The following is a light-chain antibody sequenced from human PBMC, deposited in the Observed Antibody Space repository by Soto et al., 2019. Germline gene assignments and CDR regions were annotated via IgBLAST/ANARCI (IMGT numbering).Light chain of an antibody. J-gene: IGKJ5*01. CDR1: QSVSSTY. CDR3: QQRSNWPLIT. V-gene: IGKV3-11*01. Sequence: SVLTQSPGTLSLSPGERATLCCRASQSVSSTYLAWYQQKPGQAPRLXIYDASNRATGIPARFSGSGSGTDFTLTISSLEPEDFAVYYCQQRSNWPLITFGQGTRLEIK. CDR2: DAS.